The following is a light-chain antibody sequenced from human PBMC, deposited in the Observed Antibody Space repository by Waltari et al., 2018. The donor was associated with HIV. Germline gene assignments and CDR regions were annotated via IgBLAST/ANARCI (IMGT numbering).Light chain of an antibody. J-gene: IGLJ1*01. V-gene: IGLV1-44*01. Sequence: QSVVNQPPSAPGAPGQRITILCSGRRANIGRNLVHGYQQLPGAAPKLLLYSDDQRPSGVPDRLSGSKSGTAASLAISGLQSEDEADYYGGSWDGKVKGYVFGSGTKVTV. CDR3: GSWDGKVKGYV. CDR1: RANIGRNL. CDR2: SDD.